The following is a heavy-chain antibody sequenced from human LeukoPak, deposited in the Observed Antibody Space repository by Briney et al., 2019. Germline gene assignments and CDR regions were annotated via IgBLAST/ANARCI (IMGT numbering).Heavy chain of an antibody. CDR3: AKAGYGSGSSSFDQ. V-gene: IGHV3-7*01. CDR2: IKQDGSEK. CDR1: GFTFSDYW. Sequence: GGSLRLSCAASGFTFSDYWMSWVRQAPGKGLEWVDNIKQDGSEKYYVDSVKGRFTISRDNAKNSLHLQMNTLRAEDTAVYYCAKAGYGSGSSSFDQWGQGTLVTVSS. J-gene: IGHJ4*02. D-gene: IGHD3-10*01.